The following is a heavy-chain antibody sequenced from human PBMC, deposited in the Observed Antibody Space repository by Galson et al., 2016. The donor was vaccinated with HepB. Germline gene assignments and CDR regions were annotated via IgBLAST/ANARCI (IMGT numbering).Heavy chain of an antibody. CDR2: ISYDGINK. CDR3: AKDGRIYCSSASCHDHFHY. CDR1: GFTFSSYG. J-gene: IGHJ4*02. D-gene: IGHD2-2*01. Sequence: SLRLSCAASGFTFSSYGMHWVRQAPGKGLEWVAFISYDGINKRYADSVKGRFTISRDNSKKTLYLQMNSLRAEDTAVYYCAKDGRIYCSSASCHDHFHYWGQGTLVTVSS. V-gene: IGHV3-30*18.